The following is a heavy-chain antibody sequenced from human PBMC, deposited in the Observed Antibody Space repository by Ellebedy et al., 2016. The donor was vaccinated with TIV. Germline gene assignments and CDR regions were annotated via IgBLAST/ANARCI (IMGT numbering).Heavy chain of an antibody. J-gene: IGHJ4*02. D-gene: IGHD3-10*01. CDR3: ARGTSYYPY. Sequence: SETLSLXXTVSGGSLSRYYWTWIRQPPGKRLEWIGNIYYSGFTNYNPSLKSRVTISVDSAKNQFSLKLSSVTAADTAVYYCARGTSYYPYWGQGTLVTVSS. CDR1: GGSLSRYY. V-gene: IGHV4-59*01. CDR2: IYYSGFT.